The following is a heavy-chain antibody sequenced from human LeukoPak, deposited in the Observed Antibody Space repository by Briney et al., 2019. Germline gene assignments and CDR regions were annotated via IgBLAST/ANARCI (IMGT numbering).Heavy chain of an antibody. V-gene: IGHV1-69*05. D-gene: IGHD3-22*01. J-gene: IGHJ4*02. CDR3: ARCAHYYDSSGDIKYYFDY. CDR2: IIPIFGTA. Sequence: GSSVKVSCKASGGTFSSYAISWVRQAPGQGLEWMGRIIPIFGTANYAQKFQGRVTITTDESTSTAYMELSSLRSEDTAVYYCARCAHYYDSSGDIKYYFDYWGQGTLVTVSS. CDR1: GGTFSSYA.